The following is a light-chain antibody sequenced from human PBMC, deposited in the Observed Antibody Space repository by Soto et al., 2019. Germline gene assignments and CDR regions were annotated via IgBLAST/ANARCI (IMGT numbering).Light chain of an antibody. CDR1: ESVSTN. CDR3: QQYNNWPQT. CDR2: GAS. Sequence: EIKMTQSPATLSLAPGERVTLSCRASESVSTNLAWYQQKAGQAPRLLIYGASTRATGIPARFSGSGSGTEFTLTISSLQSEDFAVYYCQQYNNWPQTFGQGTKVDI. J-gene: IGKJ1*01. V-gene: IGKV3-15*01.